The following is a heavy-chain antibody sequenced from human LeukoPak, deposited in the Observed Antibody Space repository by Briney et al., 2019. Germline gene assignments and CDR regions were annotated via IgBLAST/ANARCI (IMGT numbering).Heavy chain of an antibody. CDR1: GYSISSGYY. CDR3: ARSYLPTYYDFWSGYYLTFDY. CDR2: IYHSGST. D-gene: IGHD3-3*01. J-gene: IGHJ4*02. Sequence: PSETLSLTRAVSGYSISSGYYWGWIRQPPGKGLEWIGSIYHSGSTYYNPSLKSRVTISVDTSKNQFSLKLSSVTAADTAVYYCARSYLPTYYDFWSGYYLTFDYWGQGTLVTVSS. V-gene: IGHV4-38-2*01.